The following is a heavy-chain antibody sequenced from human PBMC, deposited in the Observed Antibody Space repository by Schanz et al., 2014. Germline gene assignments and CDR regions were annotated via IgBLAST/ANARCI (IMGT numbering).Heavy chain of an antibody. CDR2: ITAYNGDT. J-gene: IGHJ4*02. CDR3: ARGFDFWDR. Sequence: QVQLVQSGAEVKKPGSSVKVSCKASRSTFSSYTISWVRQARGQGLEWMGWITAYNGDTNYALKLQGRVTMTTDTSTSTSYMDLRSLRSDDTAVYYCARGFDFWDRWGQGTLVIVSS. D-gene: IGHD3-3*01. V-gene: IGHV1-18*01. CDR1: RSTFSSYT.